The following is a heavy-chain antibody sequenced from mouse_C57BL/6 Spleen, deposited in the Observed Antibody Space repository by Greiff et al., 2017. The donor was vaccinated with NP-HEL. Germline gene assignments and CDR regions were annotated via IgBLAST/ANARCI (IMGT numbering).Heavy chain of an antibody. CDR2: INPYNGGT. Sequence: EVQLQQSGPVLVKPGASVKMSCKASGYTFTDYYMNWVKQSHGKSLEWIGVINPYNGGTSYNQQFKGKATLTVDKSSSTAYMELNSLTSEDAAVYYCARRLLYAMDYWGQGTSVTVSS. CDR3: ARRLLYAMDY. V-gene: IGHV1-19*01. CDR1: GYTFTDYY. J-gene: IGHJ4*01. D-gene: IGHD3-2*02.